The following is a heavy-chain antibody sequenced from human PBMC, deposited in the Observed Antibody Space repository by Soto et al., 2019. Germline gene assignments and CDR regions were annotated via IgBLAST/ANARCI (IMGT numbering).Heavy chain of an antibody. V-gene: IGHV1-2*02. CDR2: INPNSGVT. J-gene: IGHJ5*02. D-gene: IGHD2-15*01. Sequence: PSVWIGGEGAWYTLTVYYFHGARQAPGQWLECMGWINPNSGVTNYSQKFQGGVTMTSDTSISTAYMELSRLRSDDTAVYYCARCGGVGGSPLRDNWFDPWGKRTPVTVSS. CDR3: ARCGGVGGSPLRDNWFDP. CDR1: WYTLTVYY.